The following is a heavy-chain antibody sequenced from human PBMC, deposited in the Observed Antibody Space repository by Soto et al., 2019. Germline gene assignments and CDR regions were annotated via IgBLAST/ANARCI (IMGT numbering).Heavy chain of an antibody. D-gene: IGHD2-2*02. CDR2: ISAYNGNT. J-gene: IGHJ5*02. CDR1: GYTFTSYG. CDR3: ARDVPLPPPLTIVVVPAAISWFDP. V-gene: IGHV1-18*01. Sequence: ASVKVSCKASGYTFTSYGISWVRQAPGQGLEWMGWISAYNGNTNYAQKLQGRVTMTTDTSTSTAYMELRCLRSDDTAVYYCARDVPLPPPLTIVVVPAAISWFDPWGQGTLVTVSS.